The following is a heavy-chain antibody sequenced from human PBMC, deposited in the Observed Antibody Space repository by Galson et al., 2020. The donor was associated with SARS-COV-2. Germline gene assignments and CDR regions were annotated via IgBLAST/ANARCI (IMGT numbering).Heavy chain of an antibody. J-gene: IGHJ4*02. CDR1: GFTFSSYW. Sequence: GGSLRLSCAASGFTFSSYWMHWVRQAPGKGLVWVSRIYSEGSSTSYADSVKGRFTISGDNAKNTLYLQMSSLRAEDTAVYYCARGDMRNDYFDYWGQGTLVIVSS. V-gene: IGHV3-74*01. D-gene: IGHD3-16*01. CDR2: IYSEGSST. CDR3: ARGDMRNDYFDY.